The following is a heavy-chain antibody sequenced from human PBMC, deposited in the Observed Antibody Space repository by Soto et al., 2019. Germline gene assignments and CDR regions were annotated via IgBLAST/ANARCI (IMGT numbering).Heavy chain of an antibody. CDR3: AKPGEDAFDI. CDR1: GFTFSSYG. CDR2: ISYDGSNK. Sequence: QVQLVESGGGVVQPGRSLRLSCAASGFTFSSYGMHWVRQAPGKGLEWVAVISYDGSNKYYADSVKGRFTISRDNSKNTLYLQMNSLRAEDTAVYYCAKPGEDAFDIWGQGTMVTVSS. V-gene: IGHV3-30*18. J-gene: IGHJ3*02. D-gene: IGHD4-17*01.